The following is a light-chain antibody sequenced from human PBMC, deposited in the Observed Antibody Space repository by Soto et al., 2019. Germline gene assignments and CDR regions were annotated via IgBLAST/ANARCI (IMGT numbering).Light chain of an antibody. Sequence: DIQMTQSPSTLSASVGDRVTITCRASQSISSWLAWYQQKPGKAPKLLIYKASRLENGDPSRFSGSGSGTEFTLTISSLQPDDFATYYCHQYNSFSWTFGQGTKVEIK. J-gene: IGKJ1*01. CDR3: HQYNSFSWT. CDR1: QSISSW. V-gene: IGKV1-5*03. CDR2: KAS.